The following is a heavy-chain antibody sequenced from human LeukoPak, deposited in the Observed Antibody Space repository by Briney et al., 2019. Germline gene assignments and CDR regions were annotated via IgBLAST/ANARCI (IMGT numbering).Heavy chain of an antibody. Sequence: GGSLRLSCAASGFTFSSHAMSWVRQAPGEGLEWVSAVSGSGDNTYYADSVKGRFTISRDNSKNTLYLHMSSLRAEDTAVYYCASLRYSSSRPDYWGQGTLVTVSS. D-gene: IGHD6-6*01. J-gene: IGHJ4*02. CDR2: VSGSGDNT. V-gene: IGHV3-23*01. CDR1: GFTFSSHA. CDR3: ASLRYSSSRPDY.